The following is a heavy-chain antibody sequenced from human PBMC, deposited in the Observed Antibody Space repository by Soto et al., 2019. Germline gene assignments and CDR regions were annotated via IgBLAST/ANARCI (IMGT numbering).Heavy chain of an antibody. V-gene: IGHV3-72*01. CDR3: AVLGGGSGGSTDMDV. Sequence: EVQLVEAGGGLVQPGGSLRLSCAASGLIFSDYHMDWVRQAPGKGLEWVGRIRRKANSYTTEYAASVKGRFTISRDDSKSSLYLQMNSLKPEDTAVYYCAVLGGGSGGSTDMDVWGQGTTVTVSS. CDR1: GLIFSDYH. D-gene: IGHD6-19*01. J-gene: IGHJ6*02. CDR2: IRRKANSYTT.